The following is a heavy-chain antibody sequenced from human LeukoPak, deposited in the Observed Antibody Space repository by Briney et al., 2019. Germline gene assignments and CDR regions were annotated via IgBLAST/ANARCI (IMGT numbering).Heavy chain of an antibody. Sequence: SETLSLTCAVYGGSFSGYYWSLLRRPPGKGLEWIGEINHSGSTNYNPSLKSRVTISVDTSKNQFSLKLSSVTAADTAVYYCARHAGSWFDPWGQGTLVTVSS. V-gene: IGHV4-34*01. CDR3: ARHAGSWFDP. CDR2: INHSGST. D-gene: IGHD2-2*01. J-gene: IGHJ5*02. CDR1: GGSFSGYY.